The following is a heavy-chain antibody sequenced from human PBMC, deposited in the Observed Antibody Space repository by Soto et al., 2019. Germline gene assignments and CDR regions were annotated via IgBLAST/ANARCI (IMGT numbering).Heavy chain of an antibody. V-gene: IGHV4-34*01. J-gene: IGHJ4*02. D-gene: IGHD5-12*01. Sequence: QVQLQQWGAGLLKPSETLSLNCAVNGGSLSGYYWSWIRQPPGKGLEWIGEIKDGGRTNYSPSLRGRATISSDMSNDHFSLRLTAVTAAHTGVYYCARGQEGVVATHWDQGSLVTVSS. CDR1: GGSLSGYY. CDR2: IKDGGRT. CDR3: ARGQEGVVATH.